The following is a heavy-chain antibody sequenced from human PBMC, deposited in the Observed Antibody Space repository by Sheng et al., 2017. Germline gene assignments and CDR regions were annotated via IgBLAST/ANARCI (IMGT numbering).Heavy chain of an antibody. J-gene: IGHJ3*02. D-gene: IGHD3-3*01. CDR3: AAQRRRYDFWSGYRKTLDM. Sequence: QVQLVQFGAEVKKPGASVRVSCKVSGNTLTELSIHWVRQAPEKGLEWMGAFDAEDGETIYAQKFHNRVTMTEDTSSDTAYMELSSLRPEDTAVYYCAAQRRRYDFWSGYRKTLDMWGQGTMVTVSS. CDR2: FDAEDGET. V-gene: IGHV1-24*01. CDR1: GNTLTELS.